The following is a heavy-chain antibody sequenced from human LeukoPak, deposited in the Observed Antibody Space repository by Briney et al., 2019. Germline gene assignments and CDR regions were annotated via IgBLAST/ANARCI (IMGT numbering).Heavy chain of an antibody. CDR1: GFTLSSYW. D-gene: IGHD7-27*01. J-gene: IGHJ3*02. CDR3: ASAGNANWAFDI. CDR2: INIDGSST. V-gene: IGHV3-74*01. Sequence: PGGSLRLSCAASGFTLSSYWMHWLRQAPGKGLVWVSRINIDGSSTNYADSVKGRFTISRDDAKNTLYLQMNSLRAEGTAVYYCASAGNANWAFDIWGQGTTVTVSS.